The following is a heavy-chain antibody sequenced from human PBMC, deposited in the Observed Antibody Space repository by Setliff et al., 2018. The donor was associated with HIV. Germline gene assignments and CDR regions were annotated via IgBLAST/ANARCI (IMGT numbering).Heavy chain of an antibody. CDR1: GFTFGDYA. CDR3: TREGTYYDFWSGSSAAKWYFDL. J-gene: IGHJ2*01. D-gene: IGHD3-3*01. V-gene: IGHV3-49*04. CDR2: IRSKAYGGTT. Sequence: PGGSLRLSCTTSGFTFGDYAMSWVRQAPGKGLEWVGFIRSKAYGGTTKYAASVKGRFIISRDDSKSIAYLQMNSLKTEDTAVYYCTREGTYYDFWSGSSAAKWYFDLWGRGTLVTVS.